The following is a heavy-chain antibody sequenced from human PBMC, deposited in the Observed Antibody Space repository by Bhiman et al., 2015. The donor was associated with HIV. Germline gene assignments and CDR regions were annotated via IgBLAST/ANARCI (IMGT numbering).Heavy chain of an antibody. CDR2: ISSSSSYI. Sequence: EVQLVESGGGLVKPGGSLRLSCAASGFTFSIYSMNWVRQAPGKGLEWVSSISSSSSYIYYADSVKGRFTISRDDAKNSLYLQMNSLRAEDTAVYYCARDIGIPLSSGSLFQYWGQGILVTVSS. V-gene: IGHV3-21*01. CDR3: ARDIGIPLSSGSLFQY. D-gene: IGHD1-26*01. CDR1: GFTFSIYS. J-gene: IGHJ4*02.